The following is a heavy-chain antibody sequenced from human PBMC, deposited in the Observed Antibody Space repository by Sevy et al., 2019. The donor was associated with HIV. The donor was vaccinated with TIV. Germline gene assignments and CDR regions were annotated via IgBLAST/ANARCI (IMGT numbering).Heavy chain of an antibody. V-gene: IGHV3-33*08. D-gene: IGHD2-21*02. J-gene: IGHJ4*02. Sequence: GGSLRLSCAASGFTFSSYVMHWVRQAPGKGLEWVALIWYDGTSKYYGDSVKDRFTISRDNSKDTRFLQMNSLTPEDTAEYYCARGGGYCGGDCYSIDYWGQGALVTVSS. CDR3: ARGGGYCGGDCYSIDY. CDR1: GFTFSSYV. CDR2: IWYDGTSK.